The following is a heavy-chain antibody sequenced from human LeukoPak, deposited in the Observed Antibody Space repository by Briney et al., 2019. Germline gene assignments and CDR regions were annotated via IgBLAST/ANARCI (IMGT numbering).Heavy chain of an antibody. CDR1: GFTFSNAW. V-gene: IGHV3-15*05. Sequence: GGSLRLSCAASGFTFSNAWMSWVRQAPGKGLEWVGRIKSYFDGGTTNYAAPVKGRFTISRDNAKNTLYLQMNSLRAEDTAVYYCARGGLPDSFDIWGQGSMATLSS. CDR2: IKSYFDGGTT. D-gene: IGHD1-14*01. CDR3: ARGGLPDSFDI. J-gene: IGHJ3*02.